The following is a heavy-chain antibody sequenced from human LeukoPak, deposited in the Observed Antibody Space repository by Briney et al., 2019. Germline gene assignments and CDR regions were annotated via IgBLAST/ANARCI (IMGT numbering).Heavy chain of an antibody. D-gene: IGHD3-22*01. CDR1: GYTFTIST. J-gene: IGHJ4*02. Sequence: GASVKLSCTASGYTFTISTMHWVRQAHGQRLEWMGWINAGNGNTKYSQKFQCRVTITRDTSASTAYMELSSLRSEDTAVDYCARDQGDLGYYDSSGYPDYWGQGTLVTVSS. CDR3: ARDQGDLGYYDSSGYPDY. CDR2: INAGNGNT. V-gene: IGHV1-3*01.